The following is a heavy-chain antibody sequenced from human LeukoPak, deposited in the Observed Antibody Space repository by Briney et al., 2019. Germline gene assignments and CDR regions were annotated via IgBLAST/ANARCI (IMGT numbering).Heavy chain of an antibody. CDR3: AKPISGGLAVTADWFDP. CDR1: GFAFSFYA. D-gene: IGHD6-19*01. Sequence: PGGSLRLSCEASGFAFSFYAMSWLRQPPGKGLEWVSTINANSGTTSYAASVRGRFAISRDNSKNTLYLQLNTLRAEDTAAYYCAKPISGGLAVTADWFDPWGQGTLVVVSS. J-gene: IGHJ5*01. V-gene: IGHV3-23*01. CDR2: INANSGTT.